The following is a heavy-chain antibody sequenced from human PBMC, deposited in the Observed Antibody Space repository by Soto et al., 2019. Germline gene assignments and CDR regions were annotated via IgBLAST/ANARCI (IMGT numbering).Heavy chain of an antibody. J-gene: IGHJ4*02. Sequence: GGSLRLSCAASGFTFSNAWMSWVRQAPGKGLEWVGRIKSKTDGGKTDYAAPVKGRFTISRDDSKNTLYLQMNSLKTEDTAVYYCTTDPRNYDDYWGQGTLVTVSS. CDR2: IKSKTDGGKT. V-gene: IGHV3-15*01. CDR3: TTDPRNYDDY. CDR1: GFTFSNAW.